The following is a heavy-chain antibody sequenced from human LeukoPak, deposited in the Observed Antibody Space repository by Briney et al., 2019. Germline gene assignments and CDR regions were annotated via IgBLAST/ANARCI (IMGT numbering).Heavy chain of an antibody. V-gene: IGHV1-46*01. Sequence: ASVKVSCKASGYTFTSYYFHWVRQAPGQGLEWMGIINPSGGTTSYAQKFQGRVTMTRDTSTSTVYMEVSSLRSEDTALYYCARDPGSYRAFDIWGQGTMVTVSS. CDR1: GYTFTSYY. CDR2: INPSGGTT. J-gene: IGHJ3*02. D-gene: IGHD1-26*01. CDR3: ARDPGSYRAFDI.